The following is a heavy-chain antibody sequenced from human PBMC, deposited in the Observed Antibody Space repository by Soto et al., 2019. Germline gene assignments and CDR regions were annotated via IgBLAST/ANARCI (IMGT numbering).Heavy chain of an antibody. V-gene: IGHV1-18*04. D-gene: IGHD3-9*01. J-gene: IGHJ6*01. CDR2: MSAYNGNT. Sequence: GASVKVSCKASGYTFTSYGISWVRQAHGRGLEWMGWMSAYNGNTNYAQKLQGRVTMTTDASTSTAYMELRSLRSDDTAVYYCARNRTLLGYFDLRYGMDVWGQGTTVTVSS. CDR1: GYTFTSYG. CDR3: ARNRTLLGYFDLRYGMDV.